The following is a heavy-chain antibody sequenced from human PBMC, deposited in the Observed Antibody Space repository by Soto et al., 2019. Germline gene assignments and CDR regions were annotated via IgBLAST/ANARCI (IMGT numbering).Heavy chain of an antibody. Sequence: ASVKVSCKASGYTFTGYYMHWVRQAPGQGLEWMGWINPNSGGTNYAQKFQGWVTMTRDTSISTAYMELSRLRSDDTAVYYCARDRFSTLTNWFDPWGQGTLVTVSS. CDR2: INPNSGGT. D-gene: IGHD4-17*01. CDR1: GYTFTGYY. J-gene: IGHJ5*02. CDR3: ARDRFSTLTNWFDP. V-gene: IGHV1-2*04.